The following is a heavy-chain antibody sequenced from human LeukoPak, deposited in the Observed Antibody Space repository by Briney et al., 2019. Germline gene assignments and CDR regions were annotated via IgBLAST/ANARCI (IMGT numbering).Heavy chain of an antibody. D-gene: IGHD2/OR15-2a*01. CDR1: GYSFTNYA. J-gene: IGHJ4*02. CDR3: ARSEYDLQGSSARWPDY. Sequence: ASVKVSCTASGYSFTNYAFHWVRQAPGQSLEWMGWIHTGNGFTRYSQKFQGRVTITRDISASTAYMELSSLGSEDTAVYYCARSEYDLQGSSARWPDYWGQGALVTVSS. V-gene: IGHV1-3*04. CDR2: IHTGNGFT.